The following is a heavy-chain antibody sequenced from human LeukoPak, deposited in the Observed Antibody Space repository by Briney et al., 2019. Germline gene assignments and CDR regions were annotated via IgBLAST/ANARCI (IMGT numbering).Heavy chain of an antibody. CDR1: GGSISSYY. J-gene: IGHJ4*02. D-gene: IGHD3-3*01. V-gene: IGHV4-59*08. CDR3: ARQPPSTIFGVVSGLDY. Sequence: SETLSLTCTVSGGSISSYYWSWIRQPPGKGLEWIGYIYYSGSTNYNPSLKSRVTISVDTSKNQFSLKLSSVTAEDTALYYCARQPPSTIFGVVSGLDYWGQGTLVTVSS. CDR2: IYYSGST.